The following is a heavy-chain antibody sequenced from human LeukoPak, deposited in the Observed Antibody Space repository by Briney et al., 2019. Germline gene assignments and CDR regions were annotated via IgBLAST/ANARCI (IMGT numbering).Heavy chain of an antibody. D-gene: IGHD2-2*02. Sequence: SETLSLTCAVYGGSFSGYYWSWIRQPPGKGLEWIGEINHSGSTNYNPSLKSRVTISVDTSKNQFSLKLSSVTAADTAVYYCARGQYCSSTGCYTDFDYWGQGTLVTVSS. V-gene: IGHV4-34*01. CDR3: ARGQYCSSTGCYTDFDY. CDR2: INHSGST. CDR1: GGSFSGYY. J-gene: IGHJ4*02.